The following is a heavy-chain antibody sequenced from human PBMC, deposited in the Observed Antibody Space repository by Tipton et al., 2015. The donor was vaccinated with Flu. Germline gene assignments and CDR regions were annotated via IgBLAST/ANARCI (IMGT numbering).Heavy chain of an antibody. D-gene: IGHD6-13*01. Sequence: SLRLSCAASGFTFSSYAMSWVRQAPGKGLEWASAISGSGGSTYYADSVKGRFTISRDNSKNTLYLQMNSLRAEDTAVYYCAKGARGSSWYANSKNLKPYFDYWGQGTLVTVSS. CDR2: ISGSGGST. CDR1: GFTFSSYA. V-gene: IGHV3-23*01. J-gene: IGHJ4*02. CDR3: AKGARGSSWYANSKNLKPYFDY.